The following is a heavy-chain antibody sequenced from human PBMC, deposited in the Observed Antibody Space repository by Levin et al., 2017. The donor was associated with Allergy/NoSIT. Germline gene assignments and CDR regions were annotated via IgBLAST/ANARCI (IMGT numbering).Heavy chain of an antibody. D-gene: IGHD1-26*01. CDR2: LRYSGDTT. Sequence: GGSLRLSCAASGFTFTSYTMTWVRQAPGRGLEWVSTLRYSGDTTHYADSVKGRFTISRDGSRDTLFLQMNSLRPEETAVYYCAKGVSSGSPYRAFDMWGQGTMVTVSS. J-gene: IGHJ3*02. CDR3: AKGVSSGSPYRAFDM. CDR1: GFTFTSYT. V-gene: IGHV3-23*01.